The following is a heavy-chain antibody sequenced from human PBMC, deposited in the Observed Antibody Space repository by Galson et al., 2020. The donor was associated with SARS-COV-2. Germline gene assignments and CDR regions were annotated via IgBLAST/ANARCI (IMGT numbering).Heavy chain of an antibody. V-gene: IGHV3-30*04. D-gene: IGHD1-26*01. CDR1: GFTFTNYA. Sequence: GDQLGESLKISCAASGFTFTNYAIHWVRQAPGKGLEWVAVISHDGRIEVYADSVKGRFTISRDNSENMLFLQMDSLRADDTAVYYCARDVSGGASDIWGQGKMVTVSS. J-gene: IGHJ3*02. CDR3: ARDVSGGASDI. CDR2: ISHDGRIE.